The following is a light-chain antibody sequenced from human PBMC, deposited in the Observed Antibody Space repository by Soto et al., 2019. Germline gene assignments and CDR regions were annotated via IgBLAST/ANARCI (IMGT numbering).Light chain of an antibody. CDR3: CSYAGSSTSVI. V-gene: IGLV2-11*01. J-gene: IGLJ2*01. CDR1: IXDVGDYDY. CDR2: DVY. Sequence: QSVLTQPRSVSGSPGQSVTISCTGTIXDVGDYDYVSWYQQHPGKAPKLIIYDVYKRSSGVPDRFSGSKSGNTASLTISGLQAGDEADYYCCSYAGSSTSVIFGGGTKVTVL.